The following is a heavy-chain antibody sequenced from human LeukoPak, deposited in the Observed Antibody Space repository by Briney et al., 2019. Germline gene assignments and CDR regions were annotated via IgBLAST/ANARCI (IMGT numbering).Heavy chain of an antibody. CDR1: GFTFSIYG. CDR2: IWYDGSNK. CDR3: AKGSITIFGVVITPFDY. D-gene: IGHD3-3*01. V-gene: IGHV3-33*06. Sequence: SGGSLRLSCSASGFTFSIYGMHWVRQAPGKGLEWMAVIWYDGSNKKYADSVKGRFTISRDNSKNTLYLQMNSLRAEDTAVYYCAKGSITIFGVVITPFDYWGQGTLVTVSS. J-gene: IGHJ4*02.